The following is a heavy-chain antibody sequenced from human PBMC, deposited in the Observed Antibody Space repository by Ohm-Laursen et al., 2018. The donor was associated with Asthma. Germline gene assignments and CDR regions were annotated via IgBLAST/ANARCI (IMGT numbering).Heavy chain of an antibody. CDR1: GGSISNGSYY. CDR3: ARGTFYYESTGYYFFDH. V-gene: IGHV4-31*03. CDR2: IYYSGIT. Sequence: SETLSLTCTVSGGSISNGSYYWSWIRQLPGKGLEWIGYIYYSGITYSNPSLRSRVSISVDTSKNQFSLKLSPVTAADTAVYYCARGTFYYESTGYYFFDHWGQGALVTVSS. D-gene: IGHD3-22*01. J-gene: IGHJ4*02.